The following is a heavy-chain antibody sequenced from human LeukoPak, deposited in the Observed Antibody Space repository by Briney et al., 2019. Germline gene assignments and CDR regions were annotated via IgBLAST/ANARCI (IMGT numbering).Heavy chain of an antibody. CDR1: GYAFTGYY. CDR2: INPNSGGT. V-gene: IGHV1-2*02. Sequence: ASVKVSCKASGYAFTGYYMHWVRQAPGHGLEWMGWINPNSGGTNYAQKFQGRVTMTRDTSISTAYMELSRLRSDDTAVYYCAGGYCTNGVCYKLDYWGQGTLVTVSS. J-gene: IGHJ4*02. D-gene: IGHD2-8*01. CDR3: AGGYCTNGVCYKLDY.